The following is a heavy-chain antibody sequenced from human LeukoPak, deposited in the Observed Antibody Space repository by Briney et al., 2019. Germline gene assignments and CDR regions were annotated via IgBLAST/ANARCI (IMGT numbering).Heavy chain of an antibody. J-gene: IGHJ3*02. CDR1: GYSFTSYW. CDR2: IYPGDSDT. V-gene: IGHV5-51*01. Sequence: GESLKISCKGSGYSFTSYWIGWVRQMPGKGLEWMGIIYPGDSDTRYSPSFQGQVTISADKSISTAYLQWSSLKASDTAMYYCARPVAATLFGDAFDIWGQGTMVTVSS. D-gene: IGHD2-15*01. CDR3: ARPVAATLFGDAFDI.